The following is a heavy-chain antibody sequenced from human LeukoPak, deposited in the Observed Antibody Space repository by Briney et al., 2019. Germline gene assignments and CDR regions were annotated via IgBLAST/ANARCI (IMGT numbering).Heavy chain of an antibody. Sequence: SETLSLTCAVYGGSFSGYYWSWIRQPPGKGLEWIGEINHSGGTNYNPSLKSRVTISVDTSKNQFSLKLSSVTAADTAVYYCARGKSYYYDSSGSRYFDLWGRGTLVTVSS. V-gene: IGHV4-34*01. CDR2: INHSGGT. D-gene: IGHD3-22*01. J-gene: IGHJ2*01. CDR3: ARGKSYYYDSSGSRYFDL. CDR1: GGSFSGYY.